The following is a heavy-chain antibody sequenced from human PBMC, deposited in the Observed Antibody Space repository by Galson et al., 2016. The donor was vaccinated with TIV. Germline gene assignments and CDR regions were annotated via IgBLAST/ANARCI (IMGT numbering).Heavy chain of an antibody. D-gene: IGHD1-1*01. Sequence: SLRLSCAASGFTFSYYVMHWVRQAPGKGLEWVTLISYDGGNKFSTDSVKGRFTIARDNSKNTLYLQMNSLRTEDTAVYYCAKGRPVDTTGGPRVYYFDFWGQGTLVTVSS. CDR3: AKGRPVDTTGGPRVYYFDF. V-gene: IGHV3-30*18. CDR1: GFTFSYYV. J-gene: IGHJ4*02. CDR2: ISYDGGNK.